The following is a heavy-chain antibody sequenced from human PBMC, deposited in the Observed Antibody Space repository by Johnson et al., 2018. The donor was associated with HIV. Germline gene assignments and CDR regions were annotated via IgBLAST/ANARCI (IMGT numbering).Heavy chain of an antibody. CDR2: ISYDGSNK. J-gene: IGHJ3*02. D-gene: IGHD2-21*02. CDR3: ASCGGDCRDAFDI. V-gene: IGHV3-30-3*01. Sequence: QVQLVESGGDVVQPGRSLRLSCTASGFTFSSYAMHWVRQAPGKGLEWVAVISYDGSNKYYADSVKGRFTISRDNSKNTLYLQMNSLRAEDTAVYYCASCGGDCRDAFDIWGQGTMVTVSS. CDR1: GFTFSSYA.